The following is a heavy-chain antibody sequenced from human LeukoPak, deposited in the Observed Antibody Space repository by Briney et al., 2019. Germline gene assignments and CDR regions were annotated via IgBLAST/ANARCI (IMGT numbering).Heavy chain of an antibody. CDR3: ARDRRYYYGLGSYYKS. J-gene: IGHJ5*02. V-gene: IGHV3-30*04. Sequence: GGSLRLSCAASGFTFSSYAMHWVRQAAGKGLEWVAVISYDGSNTYYADSVKGRFTISRDKSKNTLYLQMNSLRAEDTAVYYCARDRRYYYGLGSYYKSWGQGTLVTVSS. D-gene: IGHD3-10*01. CDR2: ISYDGSNT. CDR1: GFTFSSYA.